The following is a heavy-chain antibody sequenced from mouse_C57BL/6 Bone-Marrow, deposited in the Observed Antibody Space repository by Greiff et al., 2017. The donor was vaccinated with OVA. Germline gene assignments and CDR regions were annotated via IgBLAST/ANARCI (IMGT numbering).Heavy chain of an antibody. CDR3: ETRVSNDDFDY. V-gene: IGHV10-1*01. CDR1: GFSFTTYA. D-gene: IGHD2-12*01. J-gene: IGHJ2*01. CDR2: IRRKSNNYAT. Sequence: EVQVVESGGGLVQPKGSLTLSCAASGFSFTTYAMNWVRQAPGKGLEWVARIRRKSNNYATYYDDSVKDRFTISRDDSESMLWLLMNNLKTESTAIYYSETRVSNDDFDYWGQGTTLTVSS.